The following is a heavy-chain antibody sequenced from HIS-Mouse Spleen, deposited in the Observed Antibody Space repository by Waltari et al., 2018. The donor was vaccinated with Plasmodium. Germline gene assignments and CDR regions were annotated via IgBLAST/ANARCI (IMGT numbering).Heavy chain of an antibody. D-gene: IGHD6-6*01. Sequence: QVQLVESGGGVVQPGRSMRLPCAASGFTFSSYGMPWVRQAPGKGVEWVAVISYDGSNKYYADSVKGRFTISRDNSKNTLYLQMNSLRAEDTAVYYCAKILSYSSSPEDYWGQGTLVTVSS. CDR2: ISYDGSNK. J-gene: IGHJ4*02. CDR1: GFTFSSYG. CDR3: AKILSYSSSPEDY. V-gene: IGHV3-30*18.